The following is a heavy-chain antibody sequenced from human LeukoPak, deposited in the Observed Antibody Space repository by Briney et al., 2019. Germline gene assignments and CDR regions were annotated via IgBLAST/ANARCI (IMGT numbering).Heavy chain of an antibody. V-gene: IGHV3-21*01. CDR3: ARTDIIAEGGTFDP. J-gene: IGHJ5*02. Sequence: RAGGSLSLSCAASGFTFSSYTMNWVRQAPGKGLEWVSSISSSSSYIYYADSVKGRFTISRDNAKNSLYLQMNSLRAEDTAVYYCARTDIIAEGGTFDPWGQGTLVTVSS. CDR2: ISSSSSYI. CDR1: GFTFSSYT. D-gene: IGHD6-13*01.